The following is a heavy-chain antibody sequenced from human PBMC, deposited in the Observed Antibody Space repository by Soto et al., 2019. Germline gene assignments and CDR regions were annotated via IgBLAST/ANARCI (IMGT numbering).Heavy chain of an antibody. V-gene: IGHV4-30-4*01. CDR1: SGAISNTDHY. Sequence: SVTLSLTCSLTSGAISNTDHYWTSTCQPPGKGLEWIGHIYYNGNTYYNPSLKSRLTMSLDTSQNQFSLHLTSVIAADSASYFCARATTVTSSFFYYGLDVWGQGTTVT. D-gene: IGHD4-17*01. J-gene: IGHJ6*02. CDR2: IYYNGNT. CDR3: ARATTVTSSFFYYGLDV.